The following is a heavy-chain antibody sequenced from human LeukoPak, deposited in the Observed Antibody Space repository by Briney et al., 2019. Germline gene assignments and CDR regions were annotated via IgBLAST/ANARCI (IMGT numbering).Heavy chain of an antibody. CDR1: GGSISSSSYY. CDR2: IYYSGST. D-gene: IGHD3-16*02. V-gene: IGHV4-39*01. Sequence: PSETLSLTCTVSGGSISSSSYYWGWIRQPPGKGLEWIGSIYYSGSTYYNPSLKSRVTISVDTSKNQFSLKLSSVTAADTAVYYCARPITFGGIIVHAFDIWGQGTMVTVSS. J-gene: IGHJ3*02. CDR3: ARPITFGGIIVHAFDI.